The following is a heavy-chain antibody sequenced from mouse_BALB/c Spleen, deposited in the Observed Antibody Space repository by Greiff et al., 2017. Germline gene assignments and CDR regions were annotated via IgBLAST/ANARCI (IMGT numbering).Heavy chain of an antibody. J-gene: IGHJ2*01. CDR2: ISYSGST. Sequence: EVMLVESGPGLVKPSQSLSLTCTVTGYSITSDYAWNWIRQFPGNKLEWMGYISYSGSTSYNPSLKSRISITRDTSKNQFFLQLNSVTTEDTATYYCARSSHGSRYFDYWGQGTTLTVSS. D-gene: IGHD1-1*01. CDR1: GYSITSDYA. V-gene: IGHV3-2*02. CDR3: ARSSHGSRYFDY.